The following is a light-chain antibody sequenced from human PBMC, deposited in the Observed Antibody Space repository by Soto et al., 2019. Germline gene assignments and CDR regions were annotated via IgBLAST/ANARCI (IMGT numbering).Light chain of an antibody. V-gene: IGKV1-12*01. CDR3: QQANSFPIT. Sequence: DLQMTQSPSSVSASVGDRVTITCRASQGISNWLAWYQQKPGKAPTLLIYGASSLPSGVPSRFSGSGSGTDFTLTISSLQPEDFATYYCQQANSFPITFGQGTRLEIK. J-gene: IGKJ5*01. CDR2: GAS. CDR1: QGISNW.